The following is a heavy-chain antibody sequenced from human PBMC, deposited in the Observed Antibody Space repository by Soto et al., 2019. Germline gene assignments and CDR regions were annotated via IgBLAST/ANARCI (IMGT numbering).Heavy chain of an antibody. CDR3: ASDSGAKLSSS. CDR1: GGTFSSYR. Sequence: QVQLVQSGAEVKKHGSSVKVSCKASGGTFSSYRINWVRQAPGQGLEWVGGIVPIYRTADYAQKFQGRVTITADESERTAYMKLRSLKSQDTAVYYCASDSGAKLSSSWGQGTLVTVSS. D-gene: IGHD6-13*01. V-gene: IGHV1-69*01. CDR2: IVPIYRTA. J-gene: IGHJ4*02.